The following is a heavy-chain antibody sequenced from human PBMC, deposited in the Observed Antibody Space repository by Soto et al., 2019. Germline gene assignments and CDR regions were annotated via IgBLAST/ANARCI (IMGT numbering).Heavy chain of an antibody. Sequence: PGGSLRLSCTASGFTFGDYAMSWVRQAPGKGLEWVGFIRSKAYGGTTEYAASVKGRFTISRDDSKSIAHLQMNSLKTEDTAVYYCTSLNVLRFLEWNDYGMDVWGQGTTVTVSS. J-gene: IGHJ6*02. CDR3: TSLNVLRFLEWNDYGMDV. CDR2: IRSKAYGGTT. D-gene: IGHD3-3*01. CDR1: GFTFGDYA. V-gene: IGHV3-49*04.